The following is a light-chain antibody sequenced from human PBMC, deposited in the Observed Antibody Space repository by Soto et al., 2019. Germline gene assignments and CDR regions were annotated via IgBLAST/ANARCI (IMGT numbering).Light chain of an antibody. CDR3: QQYDSYPIT. CDR2: AVS. Sequence: DIQMTQSPSAMSASVGDRVTITGRASQGFSNNLAWFQQKPGKVPKRLIYAVSSLQSGVPSRFSGSGSGTEFTLTISSLQPEDFATYYCQQYDSYPITFGGGTKVDIK. V-gene: IGKV1-17*03. J-gene: IGKJ4*01. CDR1: QGFSNN.